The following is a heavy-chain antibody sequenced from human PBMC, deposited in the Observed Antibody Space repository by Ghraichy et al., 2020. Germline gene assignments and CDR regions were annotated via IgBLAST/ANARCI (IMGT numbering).Heavy chain of an antibody. CDR1: GGSISNYY. D-gene: IGHD3-3*01. J-gene: IGHJ6*02. CDR2: MFPGGST. CDR3: ARKSGYYSGMDV. Sequence: SETLSLTCSVSGGSISNYYWSWIRQPAGKGLEWIGRMFPGGSTNYNPSLKSRVTLSVDTSKKQFSLTLSSVTAADTAMYYCARKSGYYSGMDVWGQGTTVTVSS. V-gene: IGHV4-4*07.